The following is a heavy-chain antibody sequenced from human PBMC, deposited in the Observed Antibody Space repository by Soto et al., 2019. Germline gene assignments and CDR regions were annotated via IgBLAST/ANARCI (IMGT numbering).Heavy chain of an antibody. D-gene: IGHD4-17*01. J-gene: IGHJ4*02. CDR3: ASATVVAGTFDF. Sequence: EVQLVESGGGLVKPGGSLTLSCAGSGFAFRSYNMNWVRLPPGKGLEWVASISSGSSNIYYADSVKGRFTISRDNAKDSLYLQMDSLRAEDSAVFYGASATVVAGTFDFWGEGSLVTVSS. CDR1: GFAFRSYN. CDR2: ISSGSSNI. V-gene: IGHV3-21*03.